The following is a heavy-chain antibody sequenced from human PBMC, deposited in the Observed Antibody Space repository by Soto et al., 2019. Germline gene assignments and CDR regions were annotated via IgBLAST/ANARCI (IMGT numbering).Heavy chain of an antibody. Sequence: GGSLRLSCAASGFTFSSYGMHWVRQAPGKGLEWVAVISYDGSNKYYADSVKGRFTISRDNSKNTLYLQMNSLRAEDTAVYYCAKDLPSYYYDSSGYYHNDAFDIWGQGTMVTVSS. J-gene: IGHJ3*02. V-gene: IGHV3-30*18. CDR2: ISYDGSNK. D-gene: IGHD3-22*01. CDR3: AKDLPSYYYDSSGYYHNDAFDI. CDR1: GFTFSSYG.